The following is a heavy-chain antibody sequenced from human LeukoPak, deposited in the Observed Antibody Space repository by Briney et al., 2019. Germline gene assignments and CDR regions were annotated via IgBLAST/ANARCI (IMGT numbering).Heavy chain of an antibody. J-gene: IGHJ3*02. Sequence: PLETLSLTCTVSGGSISSSSYYWGWIRQPPGKGLEWIGSIYYSGSTYYNPSLKSRVTISVDTSKNQFSLKLSSVTAADTAVYYCARLEFRYYDFWSGYLGYAFDIWGQGTMVTVSS. CDR1: GGSISSSSYY. CDR3: ARLEFRYYDFWSGYLGYAFDI. CDR2: IYYSGST. V-gene: IGHV4-39*01. D-gene: IGHD3-3*01.